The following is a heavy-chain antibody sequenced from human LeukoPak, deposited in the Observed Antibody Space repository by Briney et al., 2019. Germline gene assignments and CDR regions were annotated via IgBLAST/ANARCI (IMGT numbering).Heavy chain of an antibody. D-gene: IGHD2-21*01. Sequence: PGGSLRLSCVDSGFTFTNAWMSWVRQAPGKGLEWIGRIKSKTDGETTNYAEPVRGRFTISRDDSKSAVYLQMNSLKTEDTAVYYCITPLPYSAQGGQGTLVTVSS. CDR3: ITPLPYSAQ. V-gene: IGHV3-15*01. J-gene: IGHJ4*02. CDR2: IKSKTDGETT. CDR1: GFTFTNAW.